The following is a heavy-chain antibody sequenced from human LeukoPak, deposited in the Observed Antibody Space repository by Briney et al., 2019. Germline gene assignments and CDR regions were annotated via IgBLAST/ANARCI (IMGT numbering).Heavy chain of an antibody. CDR1: GFTFSTHW. J-gene: IGHJ6*02. CDR3: VRDNSVSRMDV. CDR2: VNGDGSWI. D-gene: IGHD4-11*01. V-gene: IGHV3-74*01. Sequence: GGSLRLSCAVSGFTFSTHWMHWVRQAPGKGLVWVSRVNGDGSWIAYADSVKGRFTSSRDNAKNTLYLQMNSLRAEDTAIYYCVRDNSVSRMDVRGQGTTVTVSS.